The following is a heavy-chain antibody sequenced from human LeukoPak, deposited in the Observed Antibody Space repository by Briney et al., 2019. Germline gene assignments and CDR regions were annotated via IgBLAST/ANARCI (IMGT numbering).Heavy chain of an antibody. CDR1: GFTFSSYS. V-gene: IGHV3-21*01. CDR3: ARDRGMQWELLIPGSSY. Sequence: PGGSLRLSCAASGFTFSSYSMNWVRQAPGKGLEWVSSISSSSSYIYYADSVRGRFTISRDNAKNSLYLQMNSLRAEDTAVYYCARDRGMQWELLIPGSSYWGQGTLVTVSS. CDR2: ISSSSSYI. D-gene: IGHD1-26*01. J-gene: IGHJ4*02.